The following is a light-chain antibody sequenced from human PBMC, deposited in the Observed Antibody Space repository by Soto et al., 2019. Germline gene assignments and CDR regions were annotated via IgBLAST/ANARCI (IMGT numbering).Light chain of an antibody. J-gene: IGKJ2*01. V-gene: IGKV3-20*01. CDR2: GAS. Sequence: EIVLTQSPGTLSLSPGERATLSCRASQSVRSSDLAWYQQKPGQAPRLLIYGASSRATGIPDRFSGSGSGTDFTLTSSRLDPEDFAVYYCQQYGSAPYTFGQGTKLEIK. CDR3: QQYGSAPYT. CDR1: QSVRSSD.